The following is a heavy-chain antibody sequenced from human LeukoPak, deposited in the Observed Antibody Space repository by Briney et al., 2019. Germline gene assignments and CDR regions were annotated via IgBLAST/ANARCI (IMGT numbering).Heavy chain of an antibody. CDR3: TTGYSGYDF. D-gene: IGHD5-12*01. Sequence: PGGSLRLSCAASGFTFSNAWMSWVRQAPGKGLEWVGRIKRKTDGGTTDYAAPVKGRFTIPRDDSKNTLYLQMNSLKTEDTAVYYCTTGYSGYDFWGQGTLVTVSS. J-gene: IGHJ4*02. CDR1: GFTFSNAW. V-gene: IGHV3-15*01. CDR2: IKRKTDGGTT.